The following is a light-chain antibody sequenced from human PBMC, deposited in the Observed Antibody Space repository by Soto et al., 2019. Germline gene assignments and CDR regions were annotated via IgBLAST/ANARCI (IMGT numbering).Light chain of an antibody. V-gene: IGKV3-11*01. J-gene: IGKJ2*01. CDR1: QSVSSY. Sequence: EIVLTQSPATLSLSPGERATLSCRASQSVSSYLAWYQQKPGQAPRLLIYDASNRATGIPARFSGRGSGTDFTHTISRLDPADFAVYYWQQRSNWPPYTFGQGTKLEIK. CDR2: DAS. CDR3: QQRSNWPPYT.